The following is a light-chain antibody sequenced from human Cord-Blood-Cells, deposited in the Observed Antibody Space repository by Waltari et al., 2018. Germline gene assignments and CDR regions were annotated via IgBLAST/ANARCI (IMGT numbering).Light chain of an antibody. CDR2: EGS. V-gene: IGLV2-23*01. CDR3: CSYAGSSTV. J-gene: IGLJ3*02. CDR1: STVVGGYNR. Sequence: QAALTQPSSVSRSPGQSITITGTGTSTVVGGYNRLSWYQQHPGKAPKLMVYEGSKRPSGVSNRFAGSKSGNTASLTISGLQAEDEADYYCCSYAGSSTVFGGGTKLTVL.